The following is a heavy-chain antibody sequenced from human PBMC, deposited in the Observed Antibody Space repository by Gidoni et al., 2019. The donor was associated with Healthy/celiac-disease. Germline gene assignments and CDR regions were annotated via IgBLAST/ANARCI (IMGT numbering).Heavy chain of an antibody. D-gene: IGHD1-1*01. CDR2: VSGSGGST. J-gene: IGHJ4*02. Sequence: EVQLLESGGGLAQPGGSLRLSCAASGFTFSSYAMCWVRQAPGKGLEWVSAVSGSGGSTYYADSVKGRFTISRDNSKNTLYLQMDSLRAEDTAVYYCAKIGWNDAYYWGQGTLVTVSS. V-gene: IGHV3-23*01. CDR3: AKIGWNDAYY. CDR1: GFTFSSYA.